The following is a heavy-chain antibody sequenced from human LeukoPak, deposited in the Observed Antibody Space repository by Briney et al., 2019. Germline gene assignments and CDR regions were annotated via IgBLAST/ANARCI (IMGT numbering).Heavy chain of an antibody. CDR1: GFTFDDYA. J-gene: IGHJ6*02. D-gene: IGHD2-8*01. Sequence: PSGGSLRLSCAASGFTFDDYAMHWVRQAPGKGLEWVSGISWNSGSIGYADSVKGRFTISRDNAKNFLYLQMNSLRAEDTALYYCAKDLGYCTNGVCYGSYYYYGMDVWGQGTTVTVSS. CDR2: ISWNSGSI. CDR3: AKDLGYCTNGVCYGSYYYYGMDV. V-gene: IGHV3-9*01.